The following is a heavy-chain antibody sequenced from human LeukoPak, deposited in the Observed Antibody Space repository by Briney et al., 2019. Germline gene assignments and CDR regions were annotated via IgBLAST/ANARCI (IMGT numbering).Heavy chain of an antibody. CDR3: ARDRPPQPSGSYYYYYGMDV. Sequence: KPSQTLSLTCTVPGGSISSYNWSWIRHPPPKGPERTGLIYYSGSANYNPSLKSRVTISVDTSKNQFSLKLSSVTAADTAVYYCARDRPPQPSGSYYYYYGMDVWGQGTTVTVSS. CDR2: IYYSGSA. D-gene: IGHD1-26*01. V-gene: IGHV4-59*01. CDR1: GGSISSYN. J-gene: IGHJ6*02.